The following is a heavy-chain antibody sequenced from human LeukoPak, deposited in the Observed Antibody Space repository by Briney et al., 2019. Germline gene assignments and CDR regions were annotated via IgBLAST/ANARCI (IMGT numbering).Heavy chain of an antibody. Sequence: PGGSLRLSCAASGFTFSSYAMSWVRQAPGKGLEWVSAIIGSGGSTYYADSVKGRFNISRDNSKNALYLQMNSLRAEETAVYYCAKGGSSSWYIRYYYYYYYMDVRGKGTTVTVSS. D-gene: IGHD6-13*01. CDR3: AKGGSSSWYIRYYYYYYYMDV. J-gene: IGHJ6*03. V-gene: IGHV3-23*01. CDR1: GFTFSSYA. CDR2: IIGSGGST.